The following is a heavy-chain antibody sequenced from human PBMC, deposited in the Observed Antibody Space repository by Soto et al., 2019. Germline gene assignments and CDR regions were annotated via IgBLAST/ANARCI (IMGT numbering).Heavy chain of an antibody. J-gene: IGHJ4*02. CDR2: INAGNGNT. V-gene: IGHV1-3*05. CDR3: ARGSGWYPPFDY. D-gene: IGHD6-19*01. Sequence: QVQLVQSGAAEKKPGASVKVSCKASGYTFTSYAMHWVRQAPGQRLEWMGWINAGNGNTKYSQKFQGRVTITRDTSASTAYMELSSLRSEDTAVYYCARGSGWYPPFDYWGQGTLVTVSS. CDR1: GYTFTSYA.